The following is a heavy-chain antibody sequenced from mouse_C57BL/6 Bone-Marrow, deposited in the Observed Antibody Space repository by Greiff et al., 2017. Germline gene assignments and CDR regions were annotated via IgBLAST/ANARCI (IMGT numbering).Heavy chain of an antibody. CDR3: TREYYYGKDWYFDV. CDR2: ISSGGDYI. CDR1: GFTFSSYA. J-gene: IGHJ1*03. D-gene: IGHD1-1*01. Sequence: EVKLVESGEGLVKPGGSLKLSCAASGFTFSSYAMSWVRQTPEKRLEWVAYISSGGDYIYYADTVKGRFTISSDNARNTLYLQMSSLKSEDTAMYYCTREYYYGKDWYFDVWGTGTTVTVSS. V-gene: IGHV5-9-1*02.